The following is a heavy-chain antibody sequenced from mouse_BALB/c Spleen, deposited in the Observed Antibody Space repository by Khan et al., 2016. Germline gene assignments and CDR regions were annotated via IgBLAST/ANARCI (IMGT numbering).Heavy chain of an antibody. CDR2: IDPESGDT. J-gene: IGHJ2*01. V-gene: IGHV14-4*02. Sequence: VQLKQSGAELVRSGASVKLSCTASAFNIKDYYIHWVKQRPEQGLEWIGWIDPESGDTEYAPKLQGKSTMTADTSTNTAYLQLSSLTSEDGSVYCCNAITYGGYNYFRSWGHGTTLTVSS. CDR3: NAITYGGYNYFRS. CDR1: AFNIKDYY. D-gene: IGHD2-13*01.